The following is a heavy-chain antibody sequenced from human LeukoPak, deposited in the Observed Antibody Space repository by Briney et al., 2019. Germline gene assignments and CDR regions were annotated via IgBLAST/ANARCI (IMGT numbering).Heavy chain of an antibody. CDR3: ANSLTLTGLFDY. D-gene: IGHD3-9*01. V-gene: IGHV3-23*01. CDR1: GFTFSSYA. CDR2: ISGGGTGT. J-gene: IGHJ4*02. Sequence: HSGGSLRLSCAASGFTFSSYAMNWVRQAPGKGLEWVSVISGGGTGTYYADSVKGRFTISRDNSKDTLYLQMSSLRADDTAVYYCANSLTLTGLFDYWGQGSLVTVSS.